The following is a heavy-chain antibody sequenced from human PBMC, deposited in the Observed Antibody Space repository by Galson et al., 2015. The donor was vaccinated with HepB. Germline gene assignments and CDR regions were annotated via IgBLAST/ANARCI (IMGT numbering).Heavy chain of an antibody. Sequence: SLRLSCAASGFTFSSYAMSWVRQAPGKGLEWLSTISDSGTTTYYADPVKGRFTISRDNSKSTLYLQLNSLRAEDSAVYSCAKALGYSKSHTYFDSWGQGTLVTVSS. V-gene: IGHV3-23*01. CDR3: AKALGYSKSHTYFDS. CDR2: ISDSGTTT. J-gene: IGHJ4*02. D-gene: IGHD4-11*01. CDR1: GFTFSSYA.